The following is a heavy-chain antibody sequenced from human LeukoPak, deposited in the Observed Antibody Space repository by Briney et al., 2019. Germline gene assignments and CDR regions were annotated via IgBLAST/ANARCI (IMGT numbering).Heavy chain of an antibody. Sequence: SETLSLTCTVSGGSISSSSYYWGWIRQPPGKGLEWIGSIYYSGSAYYNPSLKSRVTISVDTSKNQFSLKLSSVTAADTAVYYCARLGYYGSGSLRYYYYYYMDVWGKGTTVTISS. CDR2: IYYSGSA. CDR1: GGSISSSSYY. J-gene: IGHJ6*03. D-gene: IGHD3-10*01. CDR3: ARLGYYGSGSLRYYYYYYMDV. V-gene: IGHV4-39*07.